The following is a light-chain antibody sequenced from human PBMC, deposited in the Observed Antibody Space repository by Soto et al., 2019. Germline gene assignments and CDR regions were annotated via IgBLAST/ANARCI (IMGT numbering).Light chain of an antibody. CDR1: SSNIGSNY. V-gene: IGLV1-47*01. CDR3: AAWDDRLVGV. J-gene: IGLJ2*01. Sequence: QPVLTQPPSASGTPGQRVTISCSGSSSNIGSNYVYWYQQLPGTAPKLLIYRNNQRPSGVPDRFSGSKSGTSASLASSGPRSEDEAYYYCAAWDDRLVGVFGGGTKLTV. CDR2: RNN.